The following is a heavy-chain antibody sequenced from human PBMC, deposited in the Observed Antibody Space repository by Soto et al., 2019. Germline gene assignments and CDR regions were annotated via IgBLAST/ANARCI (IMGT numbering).Heavy chain of an antibody. J-gene: IGHJ4*02. Sequence: PSQTLSLTCSISGDSVSSNSSAWNWIRQSPSRGLEWLGRTYYRSKWYNDYAVSVKSRITINPDTSKNQFSLQLNSVTPEDTAVYYCARVQAAADGLQFDYWGQGTLVTVSS. CDR1: GDSVSSNSSA. CDR2: TYYRSKWYN. D-gene: IGHD6-13*01. V-gene: IGHV6-1*01. CDR3: ARVQAAADGLQFDY.